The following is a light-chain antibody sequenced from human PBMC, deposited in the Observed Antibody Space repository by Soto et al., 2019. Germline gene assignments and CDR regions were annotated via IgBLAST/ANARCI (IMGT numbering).Light chain of an antibody. CDR1: HSLVHSNGDTY. Sequence: DVVLTQTPLPSPVTLGQPASISCRSSHSLVHSNGDTYLTWYQQRPGQPPRLLIYKISKRFSGVPARFSGSGAGTDFTLKISRVEAEDVGVYYCMQLPNFPWTFGQGTRVEIQ. CDR2: KIS. CDR3: MQLPNFPWT. V-gene: IGKV2-24*01. J-gene: IGKJ1*01.